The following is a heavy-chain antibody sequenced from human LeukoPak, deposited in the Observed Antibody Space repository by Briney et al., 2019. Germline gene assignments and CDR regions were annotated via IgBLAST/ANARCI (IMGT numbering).Heavy chain of an antibody. CDR2: ISYDGSNK. CDR1: GFTFSSYA. D-gene: IGHD5-24*01. J-gene: IGHJ4*02. CDR3: ASIGMATIEFDY. Sequence: GGSLRLSCAASGFTFSSYAMHWVRQAPGKGLEWVAVISYDGSNKYYADSMKGRFTISRDNSKNTLYLQMNSLRAEDTAVYYCASIGMATIEFDYWGQGTLVTVSS. V-gene: IGHV3-30-3*01.